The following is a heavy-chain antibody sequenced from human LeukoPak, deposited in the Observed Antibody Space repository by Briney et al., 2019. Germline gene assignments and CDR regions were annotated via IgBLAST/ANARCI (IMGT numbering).Heavy chain of an antibody. V-gene: IGHV4-4*07. D-gene: IGHD6-19*01. Sequence: SETLSLTCTVSDDSISSYYWSWIRQPAGKGLEWIGRIYTSGTANYNPSLKSRVTMSVDTSKNQFSLKLSSVTAADTAVYYCARESSGWYYDYWGQGILVTVSS. CDR2: IYTSGTA. J-gene: IGHJ4*02. CDR1: DDSISSYY. CDR3: ARESSGWYYDY.